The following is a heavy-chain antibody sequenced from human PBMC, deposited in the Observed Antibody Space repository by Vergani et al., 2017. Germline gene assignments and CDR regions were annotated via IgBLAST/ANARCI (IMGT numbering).Heavy chain of an antibody. Sequence: QVQLVESGGGVVQPGGSLRLSCAASGFTFSSYGMHWVRQAPGKGLEWVAIIGYDGSNKYYADSVKGRFTISRDNSKNTLYLQMNSLRAEDTAVYYCAKDPRGGKPFDYWGQGTLVTVSS. D-gene: IGHD4-23*01. J-gene: IGHJ4*02. CDR3: AKDPRGGKPFDY. CDR2: IGYDGSNK. V-gene: IGHV3-30*02. CDR1: GFTFSSYG.